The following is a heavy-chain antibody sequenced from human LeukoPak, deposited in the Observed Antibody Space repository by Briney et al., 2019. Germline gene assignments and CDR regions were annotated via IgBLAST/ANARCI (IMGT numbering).Heavy chain of an antibody. J-gene: IGHJ5*01. CDR3: ARKGSDTWLTFWFDS. D-gene: IGHD1-26*01. Sequence: SETLSLTCAVSGGSIRDYNRWSWVRQAPGRGLEWIGEIFHSGSTNYNAALKSRVTISLDESNNRFSLEVTSATAADTAIYYCARKGSDTWLTFWFDSWSQGTLVTVSS. CDR2: IFHSGST. V-gene: IGHV4-4*02. CDR1: GGSIRDYNR.